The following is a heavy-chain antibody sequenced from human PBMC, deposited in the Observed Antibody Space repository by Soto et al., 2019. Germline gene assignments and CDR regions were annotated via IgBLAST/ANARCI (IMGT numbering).Heavy chain of an antibody. J-gene: IGHJ4*02. CDR1: GFTFSSYW. CDR3: ARDDYPYYDDSSGYHFDY. Sequence: PGGSLRLSCAASGFTFSSYWMHWVRQAPGKGLVWVSRINSDGSSTSYADSVKGRFTISRDNAKNTLYLQMNSLRAEDTAVYYCARDDYPYYDDSSGYHFDYWGQGALVTVSS. V-gene: IGHV3-74*01. CDR2: INSDGSST. D-gene: IGHD3-22*01.